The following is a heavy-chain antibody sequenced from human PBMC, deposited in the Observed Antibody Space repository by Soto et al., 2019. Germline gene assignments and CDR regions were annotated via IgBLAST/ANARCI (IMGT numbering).Heavy chain of an antibody. J-gene: IGHJ1*01. CDR3: AGTYCGGDCYSGKEYFQH. CDR2: IYYSGST. D-gene: IGHD2-21*01. CDR1: GGSISSYY. Sequence: QVQLQESGPGLVKPSETLSLTCTVSGGSISSYYWSWIRQPPGKGLEWIGYIYYSGSTNYNPSLRSRVTISVDPSKNQFSLKLSSVTAADTAVYYCAGTYCGGDCYSGKEYFQHWGQGTLVTVSS. V-gene: IGHV4-59*08.